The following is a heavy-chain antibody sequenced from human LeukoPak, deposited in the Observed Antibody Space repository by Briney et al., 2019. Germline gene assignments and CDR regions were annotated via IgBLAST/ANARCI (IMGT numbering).Heavy chain of an antibody. CDR2: ISGSGGST. V-gene: IGHV3-23*01. CDR1: GFTFSSYA. J-gene: IGHJ3*02. D-gene: IGHD1-1*01. Sequence: GGSLRLSCAASGFTFSSYAMSWVRQAPGKGLEWVSAISGSGGSTYYADSVKGRFTISRDNSKNTLYLQMNSLRAEDTAVYYCAKDRPNWNDVIGAFEIWGQGTMVTVSS. CDR3: AKDRPNWNDVIGAFEI.